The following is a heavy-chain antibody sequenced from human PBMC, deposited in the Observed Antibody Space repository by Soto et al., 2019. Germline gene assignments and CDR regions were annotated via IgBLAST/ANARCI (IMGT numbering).Heavy chain of an antibody. CDR2: IYYIGIX. V-gene: IGHV4-30-4*01. J-gene: IGHJ4*02. Sequence: PSETLSLTCTVSCGSISSVDYYWSWIRQPPGKCLEWIGYIYYIGIXXYNPSLKXXVTISVDTSNXQFSLXLISVTSADTXVYYCASGLSGDNVDQWRQGTLVTVSS. CDR3: ASGLSGDNVDQ. D-gene: IGHD2-21*01. CDR1: CGSISSVDYY.